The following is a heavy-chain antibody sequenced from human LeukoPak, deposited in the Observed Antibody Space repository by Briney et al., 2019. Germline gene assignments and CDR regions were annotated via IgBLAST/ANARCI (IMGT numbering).Heavy chain of an antibody. CDR3: ARQRPRGYSYGYFKY. CDR1: GYSFTSYW. V-gene: IGHV5-51*01. CDR2: IYPGDSDT. D-gene: IGHD5-18*01. J-gene: IGHJ4*02. Sequence: KNGESLKISCKGSGYSFTSYWIGWVRQMPGKGLEWMGIIYPGDSDTRYSPSFQGQVTISADKSISTAYLQWSSLKASDTAMYYCARQRPRGYSYGYFKYWGQGTLVTVSS.